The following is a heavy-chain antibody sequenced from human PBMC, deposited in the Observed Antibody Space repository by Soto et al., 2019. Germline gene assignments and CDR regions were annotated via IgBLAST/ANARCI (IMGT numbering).Heavy chain of an antibody. Sequence: GASVKVSCKASGYTFTSYAMHWVRQAPGQRLEWMGWINAGNGNTKYSQKFQGRVTITRDTSASTAYMELSSLRSEDTAVYYCARDSGWQLVNNWFDPWGQGTLVTVS. CDR3: ARDSGWQLVNNWFDP. CDR2: INAGNGNT. D-gene: IGHD6-6*01. J-gene: IGHJ5*02. CDR1: GYTFTSYA. V-gene: IGHV1-3*01.